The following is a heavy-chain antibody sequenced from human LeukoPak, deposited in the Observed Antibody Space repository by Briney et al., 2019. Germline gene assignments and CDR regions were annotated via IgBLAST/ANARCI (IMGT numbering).Heavy chain of an antibody. CDR3: ARFQFNSEYYYDSSGYYYALDY. Sequence: SETLSLTCTVSGGSISSYYWSWIRQPPGKGLEWIGYIYYSGGTNYNPSLKSRVTISVDTSKNQFSLKLSSVTAADTAVYYCARFQFNSEYYYDSSGYYYALDYWGQGTLVTVSS. CDR1: GGSISSYY. CDR2: IYYSGGT. D-gene: IGHD3-22*01. V-gene: IGHV4-59*01. J-gene: IGHJ4*02.